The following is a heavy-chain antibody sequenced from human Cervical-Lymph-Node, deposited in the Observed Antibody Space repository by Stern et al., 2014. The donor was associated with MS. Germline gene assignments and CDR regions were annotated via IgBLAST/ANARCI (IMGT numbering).Heavy chain of an antibody. Sequence: QVTLRESGPTLVKPTQTLTLTCTFSGFSLNTSGEGVGWIRQPPGNDLEWLAVIYWDADERYSPSLNSSLTITKDTAKIQVVLTMANMDPVDTCTYYCAHTTVTFDEGYALDVWGQGTTVTVSS. J-gene: IGHJ6*02. CDR3: AHTTVTFDEGYALDV. D-gene: IGHD4-17*01. V-gene: IGHV2-5*02. CDR1: GFSLNTSGEG. CDR2: IYWDADE.